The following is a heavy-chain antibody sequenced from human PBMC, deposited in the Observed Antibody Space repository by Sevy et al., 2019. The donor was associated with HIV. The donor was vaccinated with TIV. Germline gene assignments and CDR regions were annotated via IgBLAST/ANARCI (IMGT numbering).Heavy chain of an antibody. CDR2: IRYDGNNK. Sequence: RGSLRLSCAASGFTFRTYGMQWVRQAPGKGLEWVAFIRYDGNNKYYTDSVKGRFTISRDNSKNTLYLHMNSLRAEDTAVYYCANGDYYFDYWGQGTLVTVSS. CDR3: ANGDYYFDY. D-gene: IGHD2-21*02. J-gene: IGHJ4*02. CDR1: GFTFRTYG. V-gene: IGHV3-30*02.